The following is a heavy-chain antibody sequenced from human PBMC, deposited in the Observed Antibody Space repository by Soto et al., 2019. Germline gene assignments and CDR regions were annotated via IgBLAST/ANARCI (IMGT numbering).Heavy chain of an antibody. D-gene: IGHD6-13*01. Sequence: SETLSLTCTVSGGSISSYYWSWIRQPPGKGLEWIGYIYYSGSTNYNPSLKSRVTISVDTSKNQFSLKLSSVTAADTAVYYCARFETAAGYFDYWGQGTLVTVSS. V-gene: IGHV4-59*01. J-gene: IGHJ4*02. CDR1: GGSISSYY. CDR3: ARFETAAGYFDY. CDR2: IYYSGST.